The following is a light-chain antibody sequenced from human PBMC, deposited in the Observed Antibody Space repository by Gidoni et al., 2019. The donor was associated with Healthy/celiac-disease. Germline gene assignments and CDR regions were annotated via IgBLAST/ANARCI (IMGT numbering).Light chain of an antibody. Sequence: QSVLTQPPSVSRAPGQRVTISCTGRSSNIAEGFNVHWYQHLPGTAPKLLIYDNNNRPSGVPDRFSGSKSGTSASLAITGLQAEDEADYYCQSYDSSLSGWVLGGGTKLTVL. CDR3: QSYDSSLSGWV. CDR1: SSNIAEGFN. V-gene: IGLV1-40*01. J-gene: IGLJ3*02. CDR2: DNN.